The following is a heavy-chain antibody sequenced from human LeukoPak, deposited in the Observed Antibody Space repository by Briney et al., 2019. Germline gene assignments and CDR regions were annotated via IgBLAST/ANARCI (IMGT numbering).Heavy chain of an antibody. D-gene: IGHD3-22*01. CDR3: AREAYYYDSSGCYAWFDP. CDR2: INSDGSST. Sequence: PGGSLRLSCAASGFTFSSYWMHWVRQAPGKGLVWVSRINSDGSSTSYADSVKGRFTISRDNAKNTLYLQMNSLRAEDTAVYYCAREAYYYDSSGCYAWFDPWGQGTLVTVSS. V-gene: IGHV3-74*01. CDR1: GFTFSSYW. J-gene: IGHJ5*02.